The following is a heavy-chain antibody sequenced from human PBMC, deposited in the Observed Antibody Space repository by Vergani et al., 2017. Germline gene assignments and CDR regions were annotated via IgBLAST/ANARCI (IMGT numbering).Heavy chain of an antibody. CDR2: IRSDGGST. V-gene: IGHV3-23*01. Sequence: EVQLLESGGGLVQPGGSLRLSCAASGFTFSTYVMTWVRQAPGKGLEWVSTIRSDGGSTYYADSVKGRFTISRDNAKNTLSLQMNSLTAEDTAIYYCAGPQGTSAYYYGGLDYWGQGILVTVSS. CDR1: GFTFSTYV. CDR3: AGPQGTSAYYYGGLDY. D-gene: IGHD3-22*01. J-gene: IGHJ4*02.